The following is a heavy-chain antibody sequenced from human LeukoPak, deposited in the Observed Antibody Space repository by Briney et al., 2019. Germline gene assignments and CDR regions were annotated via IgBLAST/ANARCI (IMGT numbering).Heavy chain of an antibody. Sequence: SETLSLTCAVYGGSLSGYYWSWIRQPPGKGLEWIGEINHSGSTNYNPSLKSRVTISVDTSKNQFSLKLSSVTAADTAVYYCATYIPRRVYYFDYWGQGTLVTVSS. CDR3: ATYIPRRVYYFDY. V-gene: IGHV4-34*01. CDR2: INHSGST. CDR1: GGSLSGYY. J-gene: IGHJ4*02. D-gene: IGHD3-3*01.